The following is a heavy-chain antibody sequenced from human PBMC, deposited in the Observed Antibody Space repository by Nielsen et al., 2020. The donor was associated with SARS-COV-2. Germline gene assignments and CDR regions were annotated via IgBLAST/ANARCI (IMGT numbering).Heavy chain of an antibody. CDR1: GFSVSDSA. J-gene: IGHJ4*02. CDR2: ISSDGNTR. D-gene: IGHD3-22*01. CDR3: ARLWDDGYYFDTGPYDY. Sequence: LKISCGASGFSVSDSAMHWVRQAPGKGLEWVAVISSDGNTRFYPDSVKGRFTISRDNAKNTLYLQMNSLRAEDTAVYYCARLWDDGYYFDTGPYDYWGQGTLVTVSS. V-gene: IGHV3-30-3*01.